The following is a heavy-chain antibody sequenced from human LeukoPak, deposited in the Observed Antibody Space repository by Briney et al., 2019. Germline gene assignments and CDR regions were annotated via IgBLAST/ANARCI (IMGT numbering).Heavy chain of an antibody. CDR2: INPSGGST. CDR1: GYTFTNYY. CDR3: AREGPYSDSSRSRFDY. J-gene: IGHJ4*02. V-gene: IGHV1-46*01. Sequence: ASVKVSCKASGYTFTNYYIHGGRQAPGQGLEWTGIINPSGGSTSYAQKFQGRVTMTRDTSTSTVYMELSSLRSEDTAVYYCAREGPYSDSSRSRFDYWGQGTLVTVSS. D-gene: IGHD6-6*01.